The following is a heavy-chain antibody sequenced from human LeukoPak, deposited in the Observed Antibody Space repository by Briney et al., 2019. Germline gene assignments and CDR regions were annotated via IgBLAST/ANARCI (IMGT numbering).Heavy chain of an antibody. V-gene: IGHV3-30-3*01. CDR3: ARDPNRAGVPAAIPVDY. CDR1: GFTFSSYA. D-gene: IGHD2-2*01. Sequence: SGRSLRLSCAASGFTFSSYAMHWVRQAPGKGLEWVAVISYDGSNKYYADSVKGRFTISRDNSKNTLYLQMNSLRAEDTAVYYCARDPNRAGVPAAIPVDYWGQGTLVTVSS. J-gene: IGHJ4*02. CDR2: ISYDGSNK.